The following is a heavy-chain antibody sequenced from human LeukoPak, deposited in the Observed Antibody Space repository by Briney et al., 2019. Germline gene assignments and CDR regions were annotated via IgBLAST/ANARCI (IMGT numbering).Heavy chain of an antibody. Sequence: SETLSLTCTVSGGSISSYYWSWIRQPAGKGLEWIGRIYTSGSTNYNPSLKSRVTMSVDTSKNQFSLKLSSVTAADTAVYYCARDAPLGYCSGGSCPNDLDYWVQGTLVTVSS. CDR2: IYTSGST. CDR3: ARDAPLGYCSGGSCPNDLDY. D-gene: IGHD2-15*01. V-gene: IGHV4-4*07. CDR1: GGSISSYY. J-gene: IGHJ4*02.